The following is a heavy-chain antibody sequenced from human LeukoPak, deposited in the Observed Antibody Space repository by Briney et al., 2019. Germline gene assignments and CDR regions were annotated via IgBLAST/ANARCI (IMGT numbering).Heavy chain of an antibody. J-gene: IGHJ4*02. D-gene: IGHD6-6*01. CDR1: GGSFSGYY. V-gene: IGHV4-34*01. CDR3: ARQAARGFDY. Sequence: PSETLSLTCAVYGGSFSGYYWSWIRQPPGKGLEWVGEINHSGSTNYNPSLKSRVTISVDPSKNQFSLKLTSVTAADTAVYYCARQAARGFDYWGQGTLVTVSS. CDR2: INHSGST.